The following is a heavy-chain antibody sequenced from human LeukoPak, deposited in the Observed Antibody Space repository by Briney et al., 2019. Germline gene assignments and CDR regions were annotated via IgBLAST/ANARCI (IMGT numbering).Heavy chain of an antibody. J-gene: IGHJ4*02. CDR1: GGSISSYY. CDR3: ARGGGSGYSYG. CDR2: IYYSGST. V-gene: IGHV4-59*01. D-gene: IGHD5-18*01. Sequence: PSETLSLTCTVSGGSISSYYWSWIRQPPGKGLEWIGYIYYSGSTNYNPSLKSRVTLSVDTSKNQFSLKLSSVTAADTAVYYRARGGGSGYSYGWGQGTLVTVSS.